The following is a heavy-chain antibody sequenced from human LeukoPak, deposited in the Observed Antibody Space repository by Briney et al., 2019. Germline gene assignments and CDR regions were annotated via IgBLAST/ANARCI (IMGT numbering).Heavy chain of an antibody. Sequence: GRSLRLSCAASGFTFSSYGMHWVRQAPGKGLEWVAVISYDGNNKYYADSVKGRFTISRDSSKNTLYLQMNSLRAEDTAMYYCAKDALRITMVRGVMDYWGQGTLVTVSS. D-gene: IGHD3-10*01. V-gene: IGHV3-30*18. J-gene: IGHJ4*02. CDR2: ISYDGNNK. CDR3: AKDALRITMVRGVMDY. CDR1: GFTFSSYG.